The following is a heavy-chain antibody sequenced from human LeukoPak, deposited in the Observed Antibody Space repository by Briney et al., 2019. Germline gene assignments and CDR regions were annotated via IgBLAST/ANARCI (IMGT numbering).Heavy chain of an antibody. V-gene: IGHV4-39*01. CDR2: IYYSGST. D-gene: IGHD5-24*01. CDR1: GGSISSSSYY. Sequence: SETLSLTCTVSGGSISSSSYYWGWIRQPPGKGLEWIGSIYYSGSTYYNPSLKSRVTISVDTSKNQFSLKLSSVTAADTAVHYCAGPRDAQFDYWGQGTLVTVSS. CDR3: AGPRDAQFDY. J-gene: IGHJ4*02.